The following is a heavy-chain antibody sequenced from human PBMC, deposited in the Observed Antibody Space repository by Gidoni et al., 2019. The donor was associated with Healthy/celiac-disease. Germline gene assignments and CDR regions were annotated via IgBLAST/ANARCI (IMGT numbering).Heavy chain of an antibody. CDR3: ARVGEGYYDSSGPSKLDY. CDR2: ISSSSSYI. Sequence: EVQLVESGGGLVKPGGSLRLSCAASGFTFSSYSMNWVRQAPGKGLEWVSPISSSSSYIYYADSVKGRFTISRDNAKTSLYRKMNSLRAKDTAVYYCARVGEGYYDSSGPSKLDYWGQGTLVTVS. J-gene: IGHJ4*02. CDR1: GFTFSSYS. V-gene: IGHV3-21*01. D-gene: IGHD3-22*01.